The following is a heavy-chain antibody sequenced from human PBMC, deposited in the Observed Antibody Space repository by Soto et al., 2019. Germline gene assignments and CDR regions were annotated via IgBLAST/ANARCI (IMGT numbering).Heavy chain of an antibody. Sequence: GGSLRLSCAASGFTFSNAWMSWVRQAPGKGLEWVGRIKSKTDGGTTDYAAPVKGRFTISRDDSKNTLYLQMNSLKTEDTAVYYCTPDYDFWSGPYYYYMDVWGKGTTVTVSS. J-gene: IGHJ6*03. D-gene: IGHD3-3*01. V-gene: IGHV3-15*01. CDR2: IKSKTDGGTT. CDR3: TPDYDFWSGPYYYYMDV. CDR1: GFTFSNAW.